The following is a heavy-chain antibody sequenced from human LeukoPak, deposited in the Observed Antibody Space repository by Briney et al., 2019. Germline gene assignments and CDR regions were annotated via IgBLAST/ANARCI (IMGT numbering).Heavy chain of an antibody. J-gene: IGHJ1*01. V-gene: IGHV3-30*03. Sequence: GGSLRLSCTGSGFSFINFAMHWVRQAPGEGLEWVAVISYDESKIYYADSVKGRFTISRDLSTNTLYLQMNSLTTEDTAMYFCARRPVAAEYFQHWGQGTLVTVFS. D-gene: IGHD6-25*01. CDR3: ARRPVAAEYFQH. CDR1: GFSFINFA. CDR2: ISYDESKI.